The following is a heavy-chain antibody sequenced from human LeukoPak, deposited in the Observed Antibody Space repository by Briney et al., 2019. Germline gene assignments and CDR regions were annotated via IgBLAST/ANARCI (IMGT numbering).Heavy chain of an antibody. J-gene: IGHJ5*02. CDR1: GYSLTNHY. CDR3: ARGPAAVHP. Sequence: SETLSLTCAVYGYSLTNHYWIWLRQPPGKGLEWIGEILHTGHTNYNPSLRSRVTISLDTSKNRFFLNLTSVTAADTAVYYCARGPAAVHPWGQGTLVTVSS. CDR2: ILHTGHT. D-gene: IGHD6-13*01. V-gene: IGHV4-34*12.